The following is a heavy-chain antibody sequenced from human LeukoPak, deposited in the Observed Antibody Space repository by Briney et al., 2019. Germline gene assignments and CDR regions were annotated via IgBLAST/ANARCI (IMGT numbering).Heavy chain of an antibody. D-gene: IGHD6-6*01. CDR1: GYSFTNYW. CDR2: IYPHDSDT. J-gene: IGHJ4*02. Sequence: GESLKISCKGSGYSFTNYWIGWVRQKPGKGLEWMGIIYPHDSDTTYSPSFQGQVTISADKSVNTAYLQWSSLKASDTAMYYCARLIDYSSSSAGYWGQGTLVTVSS. V-gene: IGHV5-51*01. CDR3: ARLIDYSSSSAGY.